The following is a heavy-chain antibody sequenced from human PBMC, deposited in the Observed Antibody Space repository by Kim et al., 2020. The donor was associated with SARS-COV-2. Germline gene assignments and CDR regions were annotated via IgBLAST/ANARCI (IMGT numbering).Heavy chain of an antibody. Sequence: GGSLRLSCSASGFTFSSYAMHWVRQAPGKGLEYVSAISSNGGSTYYADSVKGRFTISSDNSKNTLYLQMSSLRAEDTAVYYCVKDLLTLPGAAGLHNWFDPWGQGTLVTVSS. CDR2: ISSNGGST. CDR3: VKDLLTLPGAAGLHNWFDP. J-gene: IGHJ5*02. CDR1: GFTFSSYA. V-gene: IGHV3-64D*09. D-gene: IGHD6-13*01.